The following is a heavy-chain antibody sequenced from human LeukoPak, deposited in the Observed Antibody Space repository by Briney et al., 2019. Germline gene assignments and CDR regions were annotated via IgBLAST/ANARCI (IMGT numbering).Heavy chain of an antibody. Sequence: GGFLRLSCAASGSTFSSYAMHWVRQAPGKGLEWVAVISYDGSNKYYADSVKGRFTISRDNSKNTLYLQMNSLRAEDTAVYYCARDPDNYDSSGYPDYWGQGTLVTVSS. J-gene: IGHJ4*02. CDR3: ARDPDNYDSSGYPDY. D-gene: IGHD3-22*01. CDR1: GSTFSSYA. CDR2: ISYDGSNK. V-gene: IGHV3-30*04.